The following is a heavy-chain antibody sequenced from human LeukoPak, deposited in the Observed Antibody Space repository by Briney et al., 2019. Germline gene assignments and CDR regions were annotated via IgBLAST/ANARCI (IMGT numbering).Heavy chain of an antibody. CDR2: IYPGDSDT. Sequence: GESLKISCKGSGYSFTTYYIGWVRQLPGKGLEWMGIIYPGDSDTRYSPSFQGQVTISADKSINTAYLQWSSLEASDTAIYYCARENGNGAFDIWGQGTMVTVSS. V-gene: IGHV5-51*01. CDR3: ARENGNGAFDI. CDR1: GYSFTTYY. D-gene: IGHD4-23*01. J-gene: IGHJ3*02.